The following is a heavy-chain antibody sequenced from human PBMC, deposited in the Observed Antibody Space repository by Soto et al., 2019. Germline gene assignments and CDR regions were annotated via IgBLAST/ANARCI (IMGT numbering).Heavy chain of an antibody. J-gene: IGHJ6*04. V-gene: IGHV1-69*13. CDR2: IIPIFGTA. CDR1: GGAFSSYA. CDR3: ARPLATIFGVVIRPYYYGMAV. D-gene: IGHD3-3*01. Sequence: ASVKVSCKASGGAFSSYAISWVRQAPGQGLEWMGGIIPIFGTANYAQKFQGRVTITADESTSTAYMELSSLRSEDTAVYYCARPLATIFGVVIRPYYYGMAVWGKGTTVTVSS.